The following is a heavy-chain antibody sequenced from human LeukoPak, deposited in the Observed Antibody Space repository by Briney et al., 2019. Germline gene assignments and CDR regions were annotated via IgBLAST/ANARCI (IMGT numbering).Heavy chain of an antibody. J-gene: IGHJ4*02. CDR1: GGTFSSYA. CDR3: ARGGYSGYDSWSCSGGSCYSADY. V-gene: IGHV1-69*13. CDR2: IIPIFGTA. Sequence: SVKVSCKAPGGTFSSYAISWVRQAPGQGLEWMGGIIPIFGTANYAQKFQGRVTITADESTSTAYMELSSLRSEDTAVYYCARGGYSGYDSWSCSGGSCYSADYWGQGTLVTVSS. D-gene: IGHD2-15*01.